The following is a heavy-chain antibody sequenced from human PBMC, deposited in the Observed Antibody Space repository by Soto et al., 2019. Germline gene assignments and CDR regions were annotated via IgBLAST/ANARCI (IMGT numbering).Heavy chain of an antibody. Sequence: ASVKVSCKAPGDTFTSYYLNWVRQAPGQGLEWMGVINPHGGSTKYAQKFQGRITISADKSISTVYLQWSSLRASDTAMYYCATREYFSPEFSPWGQGTLVTVSS. V-gene: IGHV1-46*01. CDR3: ATREYFSPEFSP. J-gene: IGHJ5*02. CDR1: GDTFTSYY. D-gene: IGHD3-10*01. CDR2: INPHGGST.